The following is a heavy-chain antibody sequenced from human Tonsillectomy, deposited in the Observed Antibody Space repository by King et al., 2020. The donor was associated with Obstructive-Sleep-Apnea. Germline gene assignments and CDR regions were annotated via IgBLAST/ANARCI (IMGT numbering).Heavy chain of an antibody. CDR2: IKSKTDGGTT. J-gene: IGHJ6*02. CDR1: GFTFSNAW. CDR3: TTVSFYYYYGMDV. Sequence: VQLVESGGGLVKPGGSLRLSCAASGFTFSNAWMTWVRQAPGKGLEWVGRIKSKTDGGTTDYAAPVKGRFTISRDDSKTTLNLQMNSLKTEDTAVYYCTTVSFYYYYGMDVWGQGTTVTVSS. V-gene: IGHV3-15*01.